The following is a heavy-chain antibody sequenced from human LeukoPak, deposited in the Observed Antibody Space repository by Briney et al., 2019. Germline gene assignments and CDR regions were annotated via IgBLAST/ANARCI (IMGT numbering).Heavy chain of an antibody. D-gene: IGHD1-1*01. Sequence: GRSLRLSCAASGFAVSSNYMSWVRQAPGKGLEGVSVIYSGGSTYYPDSVKGRFTISRDNSKNTTHLQMNSLSAEDTAVYYCARDITGTTGIYYYYMDVWGKGTTVTVSS. V-gene: IGHV3-53*01. J-gene: IGHJ6*03. CDR1: GFAVSSNY. CDR2: IYSGGST. CDR3: ARDITGTTGIYYYYMDV.